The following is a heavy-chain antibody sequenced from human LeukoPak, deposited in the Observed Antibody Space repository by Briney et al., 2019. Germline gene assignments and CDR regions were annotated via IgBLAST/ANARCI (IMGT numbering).Heavy chain of an antibody. J-gene: IGHJ4*02. CDR1: GGSISSSSYY. CDR3: ARDQVVAAAGYIDY. CDR2: IYYSGST. V-gene: IGHV4-39*07. Sequence: SETLSLTCTVSGGSISSSSYYWGWIRQPPGKGLEWIGSIYYSGSTNYNPSLKSRVTMSVDTSKNQFSLKLSSVTAADTAVYYCARDQVVAAAGYIDYWGQGTLVTVSS. D-gene: IGHD6-13*01.